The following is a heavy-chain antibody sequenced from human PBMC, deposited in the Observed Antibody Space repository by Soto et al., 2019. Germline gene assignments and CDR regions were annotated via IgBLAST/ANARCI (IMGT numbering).Heavy chain of an antibody. CDR1: GFDFSTYA. CDR3: AKDWPGTSSVTSDF. D-gene: IGHD4-17*01. CDR2: IINSGATT. V-gene: IGHV3-23*01. Sequence: EVHLLESGGTLVQPGGSLRLSCAASGFDFSTYAMTWVHQAPGKGLEWVSGIINSGATTYYADSVKGRFTISRDNSRNTLYLQMNSLRVDDTAMYYCAKDWPGTSSVTSDFWGQGTLVTVSS. J-gene: IGHJ4*02.